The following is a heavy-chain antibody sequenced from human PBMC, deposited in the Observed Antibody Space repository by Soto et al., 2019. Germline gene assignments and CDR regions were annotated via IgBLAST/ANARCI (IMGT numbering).Heavy chain of an antibody. CDR2: IYPGDSDT. CDR3: ARTRSFTLGFYYDGMDV. D-gene: IGHD6-6*01. V-gene: IGHV5-51*01. CDR1: GYSFASYW. Sequence: GESLKISCQGPGYSFASYWIGWVRQMPGKDLEWMGIIYPGDSDTRYSPSFQGQVTISADKSLRTAYLRWTSLKASDTALYYCARTRSFTLGFYYDGMDVWGQGTTVTVSS. J-gene: IGHJ6*02.